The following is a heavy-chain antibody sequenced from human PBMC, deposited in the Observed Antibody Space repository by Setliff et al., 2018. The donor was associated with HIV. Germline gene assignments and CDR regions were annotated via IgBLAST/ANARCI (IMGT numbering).Heavy chain of an antibody. CDR1: GASFSHGSYY. D-gene: IGHD3-3*01. Sequence: SETLSLTCTVSGASFSHGSYYWGWVRQSPGKGLEWIGNIHYSGSIYYNPSLKSRVTISVDTSKNQFALRLSSVTAADTAVYHCARPSLGIGGGSIFDFWGQGILVTV. J-gene: IGHJ4*02. CDR3: ARPSLGIGGGSIFDF. CDR2: IHYSGSI. V-gene: IGHV4-39*01.